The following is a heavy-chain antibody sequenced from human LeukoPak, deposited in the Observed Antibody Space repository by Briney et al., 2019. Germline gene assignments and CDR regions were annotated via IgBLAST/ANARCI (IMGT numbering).Heavy chain of an antibody. D-gene: IGHD4-17*01. Sequence: TGGSLRLSCAASGFTFSSYTMNWVRQAPGKGLEWVSSISRSSSYIYYADSMKGRFTISRDKSKNTLYLQMNSLRAEDTAVYYCAITVTNYYYMDVWGKGTTVTISS. CDR1: GFTFSSYT. J-gene: IGHJ6*03. V-gene: IGHV3-21*01. CDR3: AITVTNYYYMDV. CDR2: ISRSSSYI.